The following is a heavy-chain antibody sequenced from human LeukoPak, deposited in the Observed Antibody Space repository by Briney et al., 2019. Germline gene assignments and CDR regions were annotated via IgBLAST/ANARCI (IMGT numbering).Heavy chain of an antibody. J-gene: IGHJ5*02. D-gene: IGHD5-18*01. Sequence: SETLSLTCAVYGGSFSGYYWSWIRQPPGKGLEWIGEINHSGSTNYNPSLKSRVTISVDTSKNRFSLKLSSVTAADTAVYYCARVHSMVTATNWFDPWGQGTLVTVSS. CDR2: INHSGST. CDR1: GGSFSGYY. V-gene: IGHV4-34*01. CDR3: ARVHSMVTATNWFDP.